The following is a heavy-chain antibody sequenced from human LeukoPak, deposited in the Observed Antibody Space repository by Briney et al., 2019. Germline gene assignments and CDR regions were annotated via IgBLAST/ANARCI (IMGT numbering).Heavy chain of an antibody. CDR2: ISGSGGST. V-gene: IGHV3-23*01. D-gene: IGHD6-19*01. CDR1: GFTFSSYA. CDR3: AKLRIAVAGTKHYYFDY. Sequence: GGSLRLSCAASGFTFSSYAMSWVRQAPGKGLEWVSAISGSGGSTYYADSVKGRFTISRDNPKNTLYLQMNSLRAEDTAVYYCAKLRIAVAGTKHYYFDYWGQGTLVTVSS. J-gene: IGHJ4*02.